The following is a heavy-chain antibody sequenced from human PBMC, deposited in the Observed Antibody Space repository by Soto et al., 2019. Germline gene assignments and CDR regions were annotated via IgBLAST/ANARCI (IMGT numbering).Heavy chain of an antibody. CDR1: GYSFTSYW. D-gene: IGHD6-13*01. CDR3: ARLRRPSSSCYPYGMDV. CDR2: IYPGDSDT. Sequence: GESLKISCKGSGYSFTSYWIGWVRQMPGKGLEWMGIIYPGDSDTRYSPSFQGQVTISADKSISTAYLQWSSLKASDTAMYYCARLRRPSSSCYPYGMDVWGQGTTVTVSS. J-gene: IGHJ6*02. V-gene: IGHV5-51*01.